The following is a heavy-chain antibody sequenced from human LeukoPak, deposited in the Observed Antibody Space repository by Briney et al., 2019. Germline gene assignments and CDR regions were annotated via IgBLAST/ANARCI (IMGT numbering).Heavy chain of an antibody. J-gene: IGHJ5*02. CDR2: INAGNGNT. V-gene: IGHV1-3*01. CDR1: GYTFTSYA. CDR3: ARGPRWNWFDP. Sequence: RASVKVSCKASGYTFTSYAMHWVRQAPGQRLEWMGWINAGNGNTKYSQKFQGRVTITRDTSASTAYMELSSLRSEDTAVYYCARGPRWNWFDPWGQGTLVTVSS. D-gene: IGHD3-16*01.